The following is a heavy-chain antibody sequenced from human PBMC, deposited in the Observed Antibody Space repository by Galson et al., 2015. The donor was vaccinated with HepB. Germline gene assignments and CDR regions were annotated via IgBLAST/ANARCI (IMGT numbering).Heavy chain of an antibody. V-gene: IGHV3-48*02. CDR2: ISSSSNSI. J-gene: IGHJ3*02. CDR1: GFAFSSYI. Sequence: SLRLSCAASGFAFSSYIMHWVRQAPGKGLEWIAHISSSSNSIYYGDSVKGRFTVSRENAKNSLYLQINGLRDEDTAVFYCARGTVVSSYGAFDIWGQGTKVIVSS. D-gene: IGHD4-23*01. CDR3: ARGTVVSSYGAFDI.